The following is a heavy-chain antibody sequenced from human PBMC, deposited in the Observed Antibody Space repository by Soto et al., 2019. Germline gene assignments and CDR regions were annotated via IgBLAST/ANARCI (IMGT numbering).Heavy chain of an antibody. CDR3: ASEDSVSSYYSQ. CDR2: IKQDGSET. CDR1: GFTFSSYR. V-gene: IGHV3-7*03. Sequence: EVQLVQSGGGLVQPGGSLRLSCAASGFTFSSYRMTWVRQAPGKGLEWVANIKQDGSETFYVDSVKGRFTISRDNAKNSLYLHMNSLGAEDTAMYYCASEDSVSSYYSQWGHGTLVTVSS. J-gene: IGHJ4*01. D-gene: IGHD2-15*01.